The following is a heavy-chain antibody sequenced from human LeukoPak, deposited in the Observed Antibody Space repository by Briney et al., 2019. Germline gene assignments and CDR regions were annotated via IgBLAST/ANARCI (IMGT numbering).Heavy chain of an antibody. CDR3: ARGRYYDFWSGRHDAFDI. CDR1: GGSLSGYY. Sequence: SETLSLTCAVYGGSLSGYYWSWIRQPPGKGLEWIGEINHSGSTNYNPSLKSRVTISVDTSKNQFSLKLSSVTAADTAVYYCARGRYYDFWSGRHDAFDIWGQGTMVTVSS. V-gene: IGHV4-34*01. J-gene: IGHJ3*02. CDR2: INHSGST. D-gene: IGHD3-3*01.